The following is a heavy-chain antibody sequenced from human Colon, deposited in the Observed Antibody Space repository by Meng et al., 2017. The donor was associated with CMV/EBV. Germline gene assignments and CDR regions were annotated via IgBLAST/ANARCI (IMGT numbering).Heavy chain of an antibody. CDR3: ARGYYCSSTSCFADDVAFDL. CDR1: AFTFSICA. CDR2: AANKANSYTT. D-gene: IGHD2-2*01. J-gene: IGHJ3*01. Sequence: GESLKISCAASAFTFSICATTWVRQAPGKGLEWVGRAANKANSYTTEYAASVKGRFTFSRDDSENSVYLQMNSLRAEDTAVYFCARGYYCSSTSCFADDVAFDLWGQGTVVTVSS. V-gene: IGHV3-72*01.